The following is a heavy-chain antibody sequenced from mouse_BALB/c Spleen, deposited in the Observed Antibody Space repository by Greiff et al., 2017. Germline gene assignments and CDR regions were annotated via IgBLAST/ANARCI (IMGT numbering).Heavy chain of an antibody. D-gene: IGHD1-1*01. CDR3: ARRRYYYRRRGFDY. CDR1: GYTFTSYD. J-gene: IGHJ2*01. V-gene: IGHV1S56*01. Sequence: VQLQQSGAELVKPGASVKLSCKASGYTFTSYDIYWVRQRPEQGLEWIGWIFPGDGSTKYNEKFKGKVTLTTDKSSNTAYMQLSRLTSEDTAVYFGARRRYYYRRRGFDYWGQGTTLTVSS. CDR2: IFPGDGST.